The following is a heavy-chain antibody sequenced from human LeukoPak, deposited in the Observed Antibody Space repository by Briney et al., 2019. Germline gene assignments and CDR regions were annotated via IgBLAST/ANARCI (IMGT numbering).Heavy chain of an antibody. V-gene: IGHV3-74*01. J-gene: IGHJ4*02. CDR1: GITFNNYW. D-gene: IGHD6-19*01. CDR2: VDTDGSGT. CDR3: ARGGYSSGLDY. Sequence: GGSLRLSCEASGITFNNYWLHWVRQAPGKGLVWVSRVDTDGSGTIYADSVKGRFTVSRDNAKNTLYLQMISLRAEDTAVYYCARGGYSSGLDYWGQGILVTVSS.